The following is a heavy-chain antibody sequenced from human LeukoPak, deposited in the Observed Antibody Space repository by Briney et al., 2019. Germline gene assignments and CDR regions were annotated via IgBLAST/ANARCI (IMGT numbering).Heavy chain of an antibody. CDR3: ARHGGGGESYPRVFDY. V-gene: IGHV4-59*08. J-gene: IGHJ4*02. D-gene: IGHD1-26*01. Sequence: SETLSLTCTASGGSISPYYWSWIRQPPGKGLEWIGYVYDSGSTNYNPSLKSRVTISVDTSKNQFSLKLSSVTAADTAVYYCARHGGGGESYPRVFDYWGRGTLATVSS. CDR2: VYDSGST. CDR1: GGSISPYY.